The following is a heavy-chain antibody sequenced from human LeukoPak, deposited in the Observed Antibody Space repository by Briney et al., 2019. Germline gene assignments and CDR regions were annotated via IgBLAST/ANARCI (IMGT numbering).Heavy chain of an antibody. CDR1: GFTFSSYA. D-gene: IGHD3/OR15-3a*01. V-gene: IGHV3-30*14. CDR3: ARDLGLVPPEDYDYFDH. Sequence: GGSLRLSCVASGFTFSSYAMHWVRQAPGKGLEWVAVISYDGSNKYYADSVKGRFTISRDNSKNTLYLQISSLRAEDTAIYYCARDLGLVPPEDYDYFDHWGQGTLVTVSS. CDR2: ISYDGSNK. J-gene: IGHJ4*02.